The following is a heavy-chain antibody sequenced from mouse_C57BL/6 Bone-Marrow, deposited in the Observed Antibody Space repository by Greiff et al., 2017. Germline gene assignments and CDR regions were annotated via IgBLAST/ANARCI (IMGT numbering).Heavy chain of an antibody. Sequence: EVQLQQSGAELVRPGASVKLSCTASGFNIKDDYMHWVKQRPEQGLEWIGWIDPENGDTESASKFQGKATITADTSSNTAYLQLSSLTSEDTAVYYCTNDGYPLAMDYWGQGTSVTVSS. V-gene: IGHV14-4*01. D-gene: IGHD2-3*01. J-gene: IGHJ4*01. CDR3: TNDGYPLAMDY. CDR2: IDPENGDT. CDR1: GFNIKDDY.